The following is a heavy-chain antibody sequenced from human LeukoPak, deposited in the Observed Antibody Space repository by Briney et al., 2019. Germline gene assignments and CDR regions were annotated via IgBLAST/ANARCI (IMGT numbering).Heavy chain of an antibody. CDR3: ARGSTQRDHYFDY. D-gene: IGHD1-26*01. J-gene: IGHJ4*02. V-gene: IGHV4-59*01. Sequence: SETLSLTCSVSGASMSDYYWSWIRQPPGKGLEWIGYIYYSGSTNYNPSLKSRVTISVDTSKNQFSLKLSSVTAADTAVYYCARGSTQRDHYFDYWGQGTLVTVSS. CDR2: IYYSGST. CDR1: GASMSDYY.